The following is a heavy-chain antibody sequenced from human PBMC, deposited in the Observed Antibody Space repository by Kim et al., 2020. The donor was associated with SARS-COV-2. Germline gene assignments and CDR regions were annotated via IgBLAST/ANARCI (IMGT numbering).Heavy chain of an antibody. D-gene: IGHD3-16*01. CDR1: GGSFSGYY. J-gene: IGHJ6*02. CDR3: ARVGGQGPNDYYYGMDV. CDR2: INHSGST. Sequence: SETLSLTCAVYGGSFSGYYWSWIRQPPGKGLEWIGEINHSGSTNYNPSLKSRVTISVDTSKNQFSLKLSSVTAADTAVYYCARVGGQGPNDYYYGMDVWGQGTTVTVSS. V-gene: IGHV4-34*01.